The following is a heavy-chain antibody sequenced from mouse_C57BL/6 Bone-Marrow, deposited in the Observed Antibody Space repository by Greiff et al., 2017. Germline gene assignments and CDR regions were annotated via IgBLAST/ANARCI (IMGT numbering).Heavy chain of an antibody. CDR3: TRDGLGYDGYSGFAY. J-gene: IGHJ3*01. CDR2: ISSGGDYI. V-gene: IGHV5-9-1*02. D-gene: IGHD2-3*01. Sequence: EVQLVESGEGLVKPGGSLKLSCAASGFTFSSYAMSWVRQTPEKRLEWVAYISSGGDYIYYADTVKGRFTISRDNGRNTLYLQMSSLKSEDTAMYYCTRDGLGYDGYSGFAYWGQGTLVTVSA. CDR1: GFTFSSYA.